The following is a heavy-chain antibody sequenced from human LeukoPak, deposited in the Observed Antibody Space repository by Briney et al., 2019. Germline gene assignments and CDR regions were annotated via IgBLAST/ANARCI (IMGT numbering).Heavy chain of an antibody. J-gene: IGHJ4*02. Sequence: SQTLSLTCTVSGGSISSGGYYWSWIRQHPGKGLEWIGYIYYSGSTYYNPSLQSRLTISVDTSKNQFSLKLSSVTAADTAVYYRASVTRYCSSTSCPLPFDYWGQGTLVTVSS. CDR1: GGSISSGGYY. V-gene: IGHV4-31*03. CDR2: IYYSGST. CDR3: ASVTRYCSSTSCPLPFDY. D-gene: IGHD2-2*01.